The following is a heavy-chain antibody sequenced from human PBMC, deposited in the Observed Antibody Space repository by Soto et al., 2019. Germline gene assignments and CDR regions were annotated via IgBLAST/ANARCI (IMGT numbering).Heavy chain of an antibody. CDR3: VSDRGYGHASVPYS. J-gene: IGHJ4*02. Sequence: QAHLVESGGGVVQPGRSLRLSCAASGFTFTSYGMHWVRQAPGTRLEWVAVISYDGGLQHYADSVKGRFTISRDNSKNVVLLQINSLRAEDTVVYYCVSDRGYGHASVPYSWGQGTLVSVSS. D-gene: IGHD5-18*01. CDR2: ISYDGGLQ. CDR1: GFTFTSYG. V-gene: IGHV3-30*03.